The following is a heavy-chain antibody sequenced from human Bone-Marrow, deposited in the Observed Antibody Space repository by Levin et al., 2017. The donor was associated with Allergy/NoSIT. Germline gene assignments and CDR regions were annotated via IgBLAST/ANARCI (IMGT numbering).Heavy chain of an antibody. CDR2: ISYDGSNK. CDR1: GFTFSSYA. D-gene: IGHD6-6*01. CDR3: ARPSLQLVPFYWFDP. J-gene: IGHJ5*02. Sequence: GESLKISCAASGFTFSSYAMHWVRQAPGKGLEWVAVISYDGSNKYYADSVKGRFTISRDNSKNTLYLQMNSLRAEDTAVYYCARPSLQLVPFYWFDPWGQGTLVTVSS. V-gene: IGHV3-30-3*01.